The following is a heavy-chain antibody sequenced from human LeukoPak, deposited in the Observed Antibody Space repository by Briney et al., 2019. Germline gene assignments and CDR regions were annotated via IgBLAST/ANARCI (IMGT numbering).Heavy chain of an antibody. V-gene: IGHV1-2*02. CDR3: ARDDGISSNFDY. D-gene: IGHD2-2*01. Sequence: ASVKVSCKASGYTFTRYYMHWVRQAPGQGLEWMGWINPNSGGTNYAQKFQGRVTMTRDTSISTAYMELSRLRSDDTAVYYCARDDGISSNFDYWGQGTLVTVSS. CDR1: GYTFTRYY. J-gene: IGHJ4*02. CDR2: INPNSGGT.